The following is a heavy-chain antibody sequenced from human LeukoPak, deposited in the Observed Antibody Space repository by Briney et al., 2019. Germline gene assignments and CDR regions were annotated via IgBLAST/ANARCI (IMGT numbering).Heavy chain of an antibody. J-gene: IGHJ4*01. D-gene: IGHD4-23*01. CDR1: GGSFSGYY. V-gene: IGHV4-34*01. Sequence: SETLSLTCAVYGGSFSGYYWSWIRQPPGKGLEWIGEINHSGSTNYNPSLKSRVTISVDTSKNQFPLKLSSVTAADTAVYYCARETTVGYFDDWGQGTLVTVSS. CDR3: ARETTVGYFDD. CDR2: INHSGST.